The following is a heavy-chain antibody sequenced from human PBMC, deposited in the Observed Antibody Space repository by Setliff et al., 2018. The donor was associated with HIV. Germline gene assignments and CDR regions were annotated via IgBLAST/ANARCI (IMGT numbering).Heavy chain of an antibody. V-gene: IGHV1-69*05. D-gene: IGHD2-21*01. CDR1: GGAFSSYA. CDR3: VAEMADGIYYFDY. CDR2: IIPIFGTA. J-gene: IGHJ4*02. Sequence: SVKVSCKASGGAFSSYALSWVRQAPGQGLEWMGGIIPIFGTANYAQKFQGRVTITTDISTGIGYMEINRLRSDDTAVYYCVAEMADGIYYFDYWGQGTLVTVSS.